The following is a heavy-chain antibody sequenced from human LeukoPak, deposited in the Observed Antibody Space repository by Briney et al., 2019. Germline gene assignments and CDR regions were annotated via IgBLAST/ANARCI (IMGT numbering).Heavy chain of an antibody. Sequence: KPSETLSLTCTVSGGSISSYYWSWIRQPPGKGLEWIGYIYYSGSTNYNPSLKSRVTISVDTSKNQFSLKLSSVTAADTAVYYCARGDGATNGYYYYYYMDVWGKGTTVTVSS. V-gene: IGHV4-59*01. CDR3: ARGDGATNGYYYYYYMDV. J-gene: IGHJ6*03. CDR1: GGSISSYY. D-gene: IGHD1-26*01. CDR2: IYYSGST.